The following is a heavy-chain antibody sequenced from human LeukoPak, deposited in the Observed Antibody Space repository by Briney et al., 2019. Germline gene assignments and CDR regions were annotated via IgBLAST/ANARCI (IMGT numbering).Heavy chain of an antibody. V-gene: IGHV3-74*01. CDR3: VRGYCSATSCYFSSSYNWFDP. D-gene: IGHD2-2*01. J-gene: IGHJ5*02. CDR2: ILSDGSST. CDR1: GFTFSNYW. Sequence: TGGSLRLSCAASGFTFSNYWMHWVRQTPGKGLVWVSRILSDGSSTNYADSVKGRFTVSRDNAQNTLYLQMNSLRAEDTAVYYCVRGYCSATSCYFSSSYNWFDPWGQGTLVTVSS.